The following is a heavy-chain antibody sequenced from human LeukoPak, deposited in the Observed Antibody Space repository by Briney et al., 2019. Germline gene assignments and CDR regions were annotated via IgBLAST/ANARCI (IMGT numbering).Heavy chain of an antibody. D-gene: IGHD6-19*01. J-gene: IGHJ4*02. V-gene: IGHV3-64D*06. CDR1: EFTFTSYE. CDR3: VNQISGWVY. Sequence: GGSLRLSCAASEFTFTSYELNWVRQAPGRGLEYVSGSSSNGGSTYYADSVKGRFTISRDNSKNTLYLQMSSLRPEDTAVYYCVNQISGWVYWGQGTLVTVSS. CDR2: SSSNGGST.